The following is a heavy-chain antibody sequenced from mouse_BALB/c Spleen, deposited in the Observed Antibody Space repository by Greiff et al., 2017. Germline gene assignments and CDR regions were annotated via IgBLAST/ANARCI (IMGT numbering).Heavy chain of an antibody. CDR3: AREGNGSPLDY. J-gene: IGHJ2*01. D-gene: IGHD1-1*01. CDR1: GYTFTDYN. V-gene: IGHV1S29*02. Sequence: EVQGVESGPELVKPGASVKISCKASGYTFTDYNMHWVKQSHGKSLEWIGYIYPYNGGTGYNQKFKSKATLTVDNSSSTAYMELRSLTSEDSAVYYCAREGNGSPLDYWGQGTTLTVSS. CDR2: IYPYNGGT.